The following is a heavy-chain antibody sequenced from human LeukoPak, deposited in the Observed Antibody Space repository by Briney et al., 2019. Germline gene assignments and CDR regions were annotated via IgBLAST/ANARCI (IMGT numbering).Heavy chain of an antibody. V-gene: IGHV3-21*01. D-gene: IGHD4-17*01. CDR1: GFTFSSYS. CDR3: ARHYGDYPFDAFDI. Sequence: PGGSLRLSCAASGFTFSSYSMNWVRQAPGKGLEWVSSISSSSSYIYYADSVKGRFTISRDNAKNSLYLQMNSLRAEDTAVYYCARHYGDYPFDAFDIWGPGTMVTVSS. CDR2: ISSSSSYI. J-gene: IGHJ3*02.